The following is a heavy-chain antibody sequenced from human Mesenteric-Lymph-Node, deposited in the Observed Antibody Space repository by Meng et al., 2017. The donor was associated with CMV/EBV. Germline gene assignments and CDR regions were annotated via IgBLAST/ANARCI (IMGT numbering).Heavy chain of an antibody. CDR3: AKAFLMVAWGGDAFDI. CDR2: MSNSGNTI. CDR1: GFTFSDYY. J-gene: IGHJ3*02. D-gene: IGHD2-8*02. V-gene: IGHV3-11*01. Sequence: GESLKISCTASGFTFSDYYMAWIRQAPGKGLEWVSYMSNSGNTIYYADSVKGRFTISRDNAKDSLYLEMNSLRAEDTALYYCAKAFLMVAWGGDAFDIWGQGTMVTVSS.